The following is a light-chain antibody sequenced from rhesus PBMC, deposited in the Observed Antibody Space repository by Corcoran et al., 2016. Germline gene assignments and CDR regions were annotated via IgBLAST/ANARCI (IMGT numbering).Light chain of an antibody. CDR1: QSISNW. CDR2: KAS. V-gene: IGKV1-22*01. Sequence: DIQMTQSPSSLSASVGDTVTITCRASQSISNWLVWYQQKPGKAPKLVIYKASTLQTGVPSRFSGSGSGADFTLTISSLQSEDFATYYCQHYGSREFTFGPGTKLDIK. J-gene: IGKJ3*01. CDR3: QHYGSREFT.